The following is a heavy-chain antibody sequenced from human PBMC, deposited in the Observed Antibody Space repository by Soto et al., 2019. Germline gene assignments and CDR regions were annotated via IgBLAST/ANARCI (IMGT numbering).Heavy chain of an antibody. CDR1: GFTFTNTW. CDR2: TKSDADGGTT. Sequence: EVQLVESGGGLVKPGGSLRLSCVVSGFTFTNTWMSWVRQAPGKALEWVGRTKSDADGGTTDYAAAVKGRFTISRDNAKELLYLQMNSLRAEDTAVYYCAREPTTAVVNYGMDVWGQGTTVTVSS. V-gene: IGHV3-15*01. J-gene: IGHJ6*02. CDR3: AREPTTAVVNYGMDV. D-gene: IGHD6-13*01.